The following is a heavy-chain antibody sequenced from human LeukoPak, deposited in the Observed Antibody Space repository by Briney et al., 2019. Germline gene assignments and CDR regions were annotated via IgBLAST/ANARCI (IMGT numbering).Heavy chain of an antibody. CDR1: GFTFSSYG. CDR2: ISYDGSNK. J-gene: IGHJ4*02. Sequence: GGSLRLSCAASGFTFSSYGMHWVRQAPGKGLEWVAVISYDGSNKYYADSVKGRFTISRDNSKNTLYLQMNSLRTEDTAVYYCAKDLSGSYRNFDYWGQGTLVTVSS. D-gene: IGHD1-26*01. V-gene: IGHV3-30*18. CDR3: AKDLSGSYRNFDY.